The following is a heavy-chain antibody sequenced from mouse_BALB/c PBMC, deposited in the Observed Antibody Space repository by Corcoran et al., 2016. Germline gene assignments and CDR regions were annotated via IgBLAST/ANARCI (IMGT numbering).Heavy chain of an antibody. J-gene: IGHJ2*01. CDR3: ARGPSLYFDY. Sequence: QIQLVQSGPELMKPGETVKISCKASGYTFTNYGMNWVKQAPGKGLKWMGWINTYTGEPTYADDFKGRFAFSLETSASTAYLQINNLKNEDTATYFCARGPSLYFDYWGQGTTLTVSS. V-gene: IGHV9-3-1*01. CDR2: INTYTGEP. CDR1: GYTFTNYG.